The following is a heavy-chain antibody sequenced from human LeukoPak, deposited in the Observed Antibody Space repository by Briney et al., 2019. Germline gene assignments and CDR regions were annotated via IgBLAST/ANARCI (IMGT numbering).Heavy chain of an antibody. D-gene: IGHD6-19*01. Sequence: PNRPNTGYAPKFQARVTMTINTSISTAYMELSSLRSEDTAVYYCARSSGWPNYYYYGMDVWGQGTTVTVSS. CDR3: ARSSGWPNYYYYGMDV. CDR2: PNRPNT. J-gene: IGHJ6*02. V-gene: IGHV1-8*01.